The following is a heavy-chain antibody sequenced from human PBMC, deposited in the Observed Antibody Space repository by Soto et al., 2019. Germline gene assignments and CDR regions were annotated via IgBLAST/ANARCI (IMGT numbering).Heavy chain of an antibody. CDR2: IIPILGIA. D-gene: IGHD2-15*01. V-gene: IGHV1-69*02. CDR1: GGTFSSYT. CDR3: ARARWYRPSGYYGMDV. Sequence: QVQLVQSGAEVKKPGSSVKVSCKASGGTFSSYTISWVRQAPGQGLEWMGRIIPILGIANYAQKFQGRVTITADKSTSTAYMELSSLRSEDTAVYYCARARWYRPSGYYGMDVWGQGTTVTVSS. J-gene: IGHJ6*02.